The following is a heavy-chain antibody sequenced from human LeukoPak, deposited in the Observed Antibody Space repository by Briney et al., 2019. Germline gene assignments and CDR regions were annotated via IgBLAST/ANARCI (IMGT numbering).Heavy chain of an antibody. Sequence: PSETLSLTCTVSGGSISSYYWSWIRQPPGKGLEWIGYIYYSGSTNYNPSLKSRVTISVDTSKNQFSLKLSSVTAADTAVYYCARDLGDGYGFDYWGQGTLVTVSS. CDR3: ARDLGDGYGFDY. J-gene: IGHJ4*02. CDR1: GGSISSYY. CDR2: IYYSGST. V-gene: IGHV4-59*01. D-gene: IGHD5-24*01.